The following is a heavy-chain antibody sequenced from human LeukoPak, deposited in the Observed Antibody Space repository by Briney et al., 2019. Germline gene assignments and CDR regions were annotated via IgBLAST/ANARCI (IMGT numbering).Heavy chain of an antibody. V-gene: IGHV3-11*06. CDR1: GFTFSDYY. Sequence: GWSLRLSCAASGFTFSDYYMSWIRQAPGKGLEWVSYISSSSSYKKYADSVKGRFTISRDNAKNSLYLPMNSLRAEDTAVYYCASARCSGGSCYDYGMDVWGQGTTVTVSS. CDR3: ASARCSGGSCYDYGMDV. J-gene: IGHJ6*02. CDR2: ISSSSSYK. D-gene: IGHD2-15*01.